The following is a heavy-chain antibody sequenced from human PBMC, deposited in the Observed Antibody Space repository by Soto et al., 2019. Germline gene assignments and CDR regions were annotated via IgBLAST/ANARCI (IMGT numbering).Heavy chain of an antibody. CDR1: GFTFDDYA. CDR3: AKGASTAVFAFNDY. CDR2: ISWNSGNL. V-gene: IGHV3-9*01. J-gene: IGHJ4*02. D-gene: IGHD3-3*02. Sequence: EVQLVESGGGLVQPGRSLKLSCAASGFTFDDYATHWVRQGPGKGLEWVSSISWNSGNLGYADSVTGRFTISRDNAKNSLYLQMNSLRGEDTALYYFAKGASTAVFAFNDYWGQGTLFTVSS.